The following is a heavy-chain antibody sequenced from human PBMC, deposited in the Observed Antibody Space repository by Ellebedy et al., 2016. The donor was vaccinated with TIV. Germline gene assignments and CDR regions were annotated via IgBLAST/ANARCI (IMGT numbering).Heavy chain of an antibody. CDR1: GFTVSSNY. V-gene: IGHV3-53*01. CDR3: ARVGVMVVTNPTDAFDV. Sequence: GESLKISCAASGFTVSSNYMTWVRQAPGKGLEWVSVIYNSGNTQYADSVKGRFTISRDNSTNVLYLQMNSLRAEDTAVYFCARVGVMVVTNPTDAFDVWGQGTMVTVSS. D-gene: IGHD2-21*02. CDR2: IYNSGNT. J-gene: IGHJ3*01.